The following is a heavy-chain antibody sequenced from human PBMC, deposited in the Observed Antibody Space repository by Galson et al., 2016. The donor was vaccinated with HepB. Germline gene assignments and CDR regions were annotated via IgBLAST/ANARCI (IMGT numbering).Heavy chain of an antibody. CDR3: ARREGVHYSDRSDLADDAFNI. CDR1: GGSISSGSHY. Sequence: SETLSLTCTVSGGSISSGSHYWGWIRQPPGKGLEWIGSIYYSGNTHYNPSLKSRVTISVDTSKNQSSLKLNSVTAADTAVYFCARREGVHYSDRSDLADDAFNIWGQGTMVTVSS. CDR2: IYYSGNT. D-gene: IGHD3-22*01. J-gene: IGHJ3*02. V-gene: IGHV4-39*01.